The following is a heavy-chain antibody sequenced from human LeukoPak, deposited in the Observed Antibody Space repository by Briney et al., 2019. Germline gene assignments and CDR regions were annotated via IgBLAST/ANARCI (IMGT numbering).Heavy chain of an antibody. Sequence: GGSLRLSCAASGFTFSSYSMNWVRQAPGKGVEWVSSISSSSNYIYYADSVKGRFTISRDNAKNSLYLQMNGLRAEDTAVYYCARGAVVVTAIRAFDIWGQGTMVTVSS. J-gene: IGHJ3*02. CDR1: GFTFSSYS. CDR2: ISSSSNYI. V-gene: IGHV3-21*01. D-gene: IGHD2-21*02. CDR3: ARGAVVVTAIRAFDI.